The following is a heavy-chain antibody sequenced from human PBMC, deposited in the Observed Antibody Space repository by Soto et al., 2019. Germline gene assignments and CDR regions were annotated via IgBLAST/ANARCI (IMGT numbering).Heavy chain of an antibody. Sequence: SETLSLTCAVYGGSFSGYYWSWIRQPPGKGLEWIGEINHSGSANYNPSLKSRVTISVDTSKNQFSLKLSSVTAADTAVYYCARGCRNYYGSGSYTYYFDYWGQGTPVT. CDR1: GGSFSGYY. CDR3: ARGCRNYYGSGSYTYYFDY. J-gene: IGHJ4*02. CDR2: INHSGSA. D-gene: IGHD3-10*01. V-gene: IGHV4-34*01.